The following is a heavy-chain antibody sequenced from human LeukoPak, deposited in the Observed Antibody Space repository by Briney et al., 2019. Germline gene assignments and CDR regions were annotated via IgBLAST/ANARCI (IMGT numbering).Heavy chain of an antibody. CDR2: IYYSGIT. CDR1: GGSISSYY. V-gene: IGHV4-59*01. Sequence: SETLSLTCTVSGGSISSYYWSWIRQPPGKGLEWIGYIYYSGITNYNPSLKSRVTISVDTSKNQFSLKLSSVTAADTAVYYCAAKLTTVKAFDIWGQGTLVTVSS. CDR3: AAKLTTVKAFDI. J-gene: IGHJ3*02. D-gene: IGHD4-17*01.